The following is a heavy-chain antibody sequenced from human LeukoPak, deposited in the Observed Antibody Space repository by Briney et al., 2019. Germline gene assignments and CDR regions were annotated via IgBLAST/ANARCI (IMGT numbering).Heavy chain of an antibody. Sequence: ASVKVSCKASGGTFSSYAISWVRQAPGQGLEWMGWINPNSGGTNYAQKFQGRVTMTRDTSISTAYMELSRLRSDDTAVYYCASGTTDIVVVPATLRNYYFDYWGQGTLVTVSS. J-gene: IGHJ4*02. CDR2: INPNSGGT. D-gene: IGHD2-2*01. CDR3: ASGTTDIVVVPATLRNYYFDY. V-gene: IGHV1-2*02. CDR1: GGTFSSYA.